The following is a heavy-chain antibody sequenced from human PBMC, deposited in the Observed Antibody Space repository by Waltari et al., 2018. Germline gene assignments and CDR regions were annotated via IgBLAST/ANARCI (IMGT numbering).Heavy chain of an antibody. CDR1: GFTFRTYA. J-gene: IGHJ4*02. CDR2: ISYDKSGK. D-gene: IGHD3-22*01. CDR3: ARQVITYDYFDS. V-gene: IGHV3-30-3*01. Sequence: QVQLVESGGGVVQPGRSVRLSCASSGFTFRTYAMHWVRQAPGKGLEWVAVISYDKSGKYYADYVKGRFTSSRDNSKNTLYLQMNSLRPEDTAVDVGARQVITYDYFDSWGQGTLVTVSS.